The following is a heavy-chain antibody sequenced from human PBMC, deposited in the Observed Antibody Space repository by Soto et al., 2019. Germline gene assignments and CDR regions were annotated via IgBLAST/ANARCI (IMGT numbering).Heavy chain of an antibody. V-gene: IGHV3-21*01. Sequence: EVQLVESGGGLVKPGGSLRLSCAASGFTFSSYSMNWVRQAPGKGLEWVSSISSSSSYIYYADSVKGRFTISRDNAKNSMYEQMNRLRAEDTAVYYSARVVLSRYFDLWGRGTLVTVSS. CDR1: GFTFSSYS. J-gene: IGHJ2*01. CDR3: ARVVLSRYFDL. D-gene: IGHD3-16*01. CDR2: ISSSSSYI.